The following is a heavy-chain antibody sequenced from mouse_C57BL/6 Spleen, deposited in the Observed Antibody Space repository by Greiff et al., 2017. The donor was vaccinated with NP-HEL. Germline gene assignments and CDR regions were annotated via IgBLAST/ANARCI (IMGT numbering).Heavy chain of an antibody. D-gene: IGHD1-1*01. CDR1: GYAFSSYW. CDR2: IYPGDGDT. Sequence: QVQLQQSGAELVKPGASVKISCKASGYAFSSYWMNWVKQRPGKGLEWIGQIYPGDGDTNYNGKFKGKATLTADKSSSTAYMQLSSLTSEDSAVYFCARHRGSRESPMDYWGQGTTLTVSS. CDR3: ARHRGSRESPMDY. V-gene: IGHV1-80*01. J-gene: IGHJ2*01.